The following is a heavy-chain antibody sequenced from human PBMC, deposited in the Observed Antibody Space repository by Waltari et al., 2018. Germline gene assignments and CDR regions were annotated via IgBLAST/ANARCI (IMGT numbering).Heavy chain of an antibody. J-gene: IGHJ4*02. V-gene: IGHV4-59*01. CDR1: VVSISRYY. CDR3: ARDFTARGRGVDY. CDR2: IYYSGST. Sequence: QVQLQESGPGLVKPSETLSLTCTVSVVSISRYYCSWIRQPPGKGLEWIGYIYYSGSTNYNPSLKSRVTISVDTSKNQFSLKLSSVTAADTAVYYCARDFTARGRGVDYWGQGTLVTVSS. D-gene: IGHD3-10*01.